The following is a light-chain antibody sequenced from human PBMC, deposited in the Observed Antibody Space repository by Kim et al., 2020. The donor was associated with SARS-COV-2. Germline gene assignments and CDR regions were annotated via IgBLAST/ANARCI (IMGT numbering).Light chain of an antibody. V-gene: IGKV3-15*01. J-gene: IGKJ2*02. CDR3: QQYDIWPPMCT. Sequence: EIVMTQSPATLSVSPGERVTLSCRASQSVRSNLAWYQQKPGQAPRLLILGAFMRATGVPDRFSGSGSGTEFTLTISSLQSEDFAVYYCQQYDIWPPMCTFGQGTKLEI. CDR1: QSVRSN. CDR2: GAF.